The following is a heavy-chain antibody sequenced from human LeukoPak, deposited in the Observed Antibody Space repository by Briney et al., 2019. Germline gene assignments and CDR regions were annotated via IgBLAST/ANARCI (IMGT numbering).Heavy chain of an antibody. CDR1: GFTFSSYA. V-gene: IGHV3-30-3*01. D-gene: IGHD1-26*01. CDR2: ISYDGSNK. Sequence: GGSLRLSCAASGFTFSSYAMHWVRQAPGKGLEWVAVISYDGSNKYYADSVKGRFTISRDNSKNTLYLQMNSLRAEDTAVYYCASEGTYSGSSRAFDIWGQGTMVTVSS. CDR3: ASEGTYSGSSRAFDI. J-gene: IGHJ3*02.